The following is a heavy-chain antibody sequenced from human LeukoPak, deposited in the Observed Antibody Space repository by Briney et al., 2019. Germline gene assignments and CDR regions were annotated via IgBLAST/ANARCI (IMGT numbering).Heavy chain of an antibody. CDR3: ARERQALYGMDV. CDR2: TLYDGSRK. J-gene: IGHJ6*02. CDR1: GFIFGSYV. Sequence: PGGSLRLSCAGSGFIFGSYVMSWVRQTPGMGLQWAALTLYDGSRKYYEDSVKGRFIISRDNSENTLYLQMDSLRVEDTAIYYCARERQALYGMDVWGQGTTVTVS. V-gene: IGHV3-30*02.